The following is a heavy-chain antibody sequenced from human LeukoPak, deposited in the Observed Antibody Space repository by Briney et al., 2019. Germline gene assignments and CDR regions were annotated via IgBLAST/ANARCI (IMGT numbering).Heavy chain of an antibody. Sequence: SVKGSCKASGGTFSNDAITWVRQAPGQGLEWMGRIVPILGFTNYPQRFEGKVTLTADKSTATAYMELSSLTSEDTAVYYCARLEPTIFALDYWGQGTLVTVSS. J-gene: IGHJ4*02. CDR3: ARLEPTIFALDY. V-gene: IGHV1-69*04. D-gene: IGHD3-3*01. CDR1: GGTFSNDA. CDR2: IVPILGFT.